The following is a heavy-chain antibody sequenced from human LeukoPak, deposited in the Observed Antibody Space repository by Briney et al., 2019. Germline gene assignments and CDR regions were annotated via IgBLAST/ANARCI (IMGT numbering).Heavy chain of an antibody. J-gene: IGHJ4*02. D-gene: IGHD6-6*01. CDR2: INPNSGGT. CDR3: ARSIRGVRSSSPFDY. V-gene: IGHV1-2*02. Sequence: ASVKVSCKASGYTFTSYDINWVRQATGQGLEWMGWINPNSGGTNYAQKFQGRVTMTRDTSISTAYMELSRLRSDDTAVYYCARSIRGVRSSSPFDYWGQGTLVTVSS. CDR1: GYTFTSYD.